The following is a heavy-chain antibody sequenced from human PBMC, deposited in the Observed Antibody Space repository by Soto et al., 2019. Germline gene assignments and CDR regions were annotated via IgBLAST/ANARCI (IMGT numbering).Heavy chain of an antibody. D-gene: IGHD2-15*01. CDR2: ISYDGSNK. Sequence: QVQLVESGGGVVQPGRSLRLSCAASGFTFSSYGMHWVRQAPGKGLEWVAVISYDGSNKYYADTVKGRFTISRDNSKNTLYLQMNRLRAEDTAVYYCAKGSPGWWNLDYWGQGTLVTVSS. CDR3: AKGSPGWWNLDY. J-gene: IGHJ4*02. CDR1: GFTFSSYG. V-gene: IGHV3-30*18.